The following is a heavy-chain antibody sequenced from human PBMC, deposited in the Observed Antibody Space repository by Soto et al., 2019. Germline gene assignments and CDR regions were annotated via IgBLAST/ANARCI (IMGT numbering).Heavy chain of an antibody. CDR1: CYSISSGSY. J-gene: IGHJ4*01. Sequence: SETLSLTCTVSCYSISSGSYWAWIRQPPGKGPEWIPSIYHGGTTFYNPSLKSRITISVDTSNNLFSLKLTSVTAADTAVYYCARVHVMVVGGSTFDYWGHGTLVTVSS. V-gene: IGHV4-38-2*02. D-gene: IGHD2-15*01. CDR2: IYHGGTT. CDR3: ARVHVMVVGGSTFDY.